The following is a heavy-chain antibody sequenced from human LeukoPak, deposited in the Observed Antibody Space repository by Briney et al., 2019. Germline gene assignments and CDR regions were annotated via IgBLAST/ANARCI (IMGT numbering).Heavy chain of an antibody. J-gene: IGHJ4*02. V-gene: IGHV1-69*13. D-gene: IGHD5-24*01. CDR3: ARSVDGYNLYDVGLGFDY. Sequence: ASVKVSCKASGGTFSSYAISWVRQAPGQGLEWMGGIIPIFGTANYAQKFQGRVTITADESTSTAYMELSSLRSEDTAVYYCARSVDGYNLYDVGLGFDYWGQGTLVTVSS. CDR2: IIPIFGTA. CDR1: GGTFSSYA.